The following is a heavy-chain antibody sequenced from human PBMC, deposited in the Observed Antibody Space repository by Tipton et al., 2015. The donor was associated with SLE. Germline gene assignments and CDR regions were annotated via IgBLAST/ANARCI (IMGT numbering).Heavy chain of an antibody. CDR3: FIAAAGFDY. CDR1: GFTFSSYG. CDR2: IRYDGSNK. J-gene: IGHJ4*02. Sequence: SLRLSCAASGFTFSSYGMHWVRQAPGKGLEWVAFIRYDGSNKYYADSVKGRFTISRYNSKNTLYLQMNSLRAEDTAVYSSFIAAAGFDYWGQGTLVTVSS. V-gene: IGHV3-30*02. D-gene: IGHD6-13*01.